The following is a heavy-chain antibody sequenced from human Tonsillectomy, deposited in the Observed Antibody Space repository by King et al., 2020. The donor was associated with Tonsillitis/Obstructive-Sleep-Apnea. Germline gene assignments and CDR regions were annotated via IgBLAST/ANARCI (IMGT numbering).Heavy chain of an antibody. V-gene: IGHV3-48*03. CDR1: RFTFSSYE. CDR3: ARDPLRWFDL. Sequence: EVQLVESGGGLVQPGGSLRLSCAASRFTFSSYEMNWVRQAPGKGLEWVSYISVTGSTIYYADSVKGRFTISRDNAKNSLSLQMNSLRAEDTAVYYCARDPLRWFDLWGQETLVTVSS. CDR2: ISVTGSTI. J-gene: IGHJ5*02. D-gene: IGHD3-10*01.